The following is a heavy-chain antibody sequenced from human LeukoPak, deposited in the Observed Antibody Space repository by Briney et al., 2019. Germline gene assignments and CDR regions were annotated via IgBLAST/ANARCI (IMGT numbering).Heavy chain of an antibody. J-gene: IGHJ6*03. CDR1: GYTFTSYG. Sequence: ASVKVSCKASGYTFTSYGISWVRQAPGQGLEWMGWISAYNGNTHYAQKLQGRVTMTTDTSTSTVYMELRSLRSDDTAVYYCARADYDYVWGSYPIYYYYYYMDVWGKGTTVTVSS. CDR3: ARADYDYVWGSYPIYYYYYYMDV. V-gene: IGHV1-18*01. CDR2: ISAYNGNT. D-gene: IGHD3-16*02.